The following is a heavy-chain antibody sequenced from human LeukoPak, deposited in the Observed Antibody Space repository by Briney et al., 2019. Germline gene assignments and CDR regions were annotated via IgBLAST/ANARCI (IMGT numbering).Heavy chain of an antibody. CDR1: GFTFSSYA. CDR3: ARWLGAIAWPYYFDY. Sequence: GGSLRLSCAASGFTFSSYAMTWVRQAPGKGLEWVSGISGSGGNTYYTDSVRGRLSISRDNSKNTLYLQVNSLRAEDTAVYYCARWLGAIAWPYYFDYWGQGTLVTVSS. CDR2: ISGSGGNT. V-gene: IGHV3-23*01. J-gene: IGHJ4*02. D-gene: IGHD3-16*02.